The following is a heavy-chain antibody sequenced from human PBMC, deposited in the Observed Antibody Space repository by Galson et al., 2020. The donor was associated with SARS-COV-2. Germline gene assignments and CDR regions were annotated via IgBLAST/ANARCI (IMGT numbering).Heavy chain of an antibody. CDR2: IDPSDSYT. J-gene: IGHJ4*02. Sequence: HGESLKISCKGSGYSFTNYWISWVRQMPGKGLEWMGRIDPSDSYTNYSPSFQGHVTISADKSISTAYLQWSSLKASDTAMYYCAIHGVQDIVVVPAAIFGVAHWGQGTLVTVSS. V-gene: IGHV5-10-1*01. CDR1: GYSFTNYW. D-gene: IGHD2-2*01. CDR3: AIHGVQDIVVVPAAIFGVAH.